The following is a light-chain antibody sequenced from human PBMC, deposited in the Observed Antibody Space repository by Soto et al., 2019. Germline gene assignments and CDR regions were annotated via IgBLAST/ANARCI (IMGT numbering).Light chain of an antibody. CDR2: EVS. CDR1: SSDVGSYNL. Sequence: QSALTQPASVSGSPGQSITISCTGTSSDVGSYNLVSRYQQHPGKAPKLMIYEVSKRPSGVSNRFSGSKSGNTASLTISGLQAEDEADYYCCSYAGSSSVFGGGTKLTVL. J-gene: IGLJ2*01. V-gene: IGLV2-23*02. CDR3: CSYAGSSSV.